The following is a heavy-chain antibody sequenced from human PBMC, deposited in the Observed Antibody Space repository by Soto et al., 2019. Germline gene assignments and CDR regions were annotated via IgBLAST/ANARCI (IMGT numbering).Heavy chain of an antibody. CDR1: GASISNTNW. V-gene: IGHV4-4*02. D-gene: IGHD3-10*01. J-gene: IGHJ4*02. CDR3: AIPGVRDVDY. CDR2: IYHSGTT. Sequence: QVQLQESGPGLVEPSGTLSLTCAVSGASISNTNWWSWVRQPPGKGLEWIGEIYHSGTTNCDPSLKRRVTISVDESKKQFSLKLSSVTAADTAVYYCAIPGVRDVDYRCQGTRVTGSS.